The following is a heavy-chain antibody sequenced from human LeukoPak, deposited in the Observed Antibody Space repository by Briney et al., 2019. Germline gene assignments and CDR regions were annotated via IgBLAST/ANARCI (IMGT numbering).Heavy chain of an antibody. Sequence: ASVKVSCKASGYTFTSYGISWVRQAPGQGLEWMGWISAYNGNTNYAQKLQGRVTMTTDTSTSTAYMELSSLRSEDTAVYYCARGSNYYDSSGTVDYWGQGTLVTVSS. CDR2: ISAYNGNT. D-gene: IGHD3-22*01. V-gene: IGHV1-18*01. CDR1: GYTFTSYG. CDR3: ARGSNYYDSSGTVDY. J-gene: IGHJ4*02.